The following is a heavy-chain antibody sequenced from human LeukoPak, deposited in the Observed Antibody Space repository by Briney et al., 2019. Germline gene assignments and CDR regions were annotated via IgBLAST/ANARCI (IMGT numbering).Heavy chain of an antibody. CDR2: IIPIFGTA. Sequence: SVKVSCKASGGTFSSYAISWVRQAPGQGLEWMGGIIPIFGTANYAQKFQGRVTITADESTSTAYMGLSSLRSEDTAVYYCARDAEPYYYGSGSYLYYFDYWGQGTLVTVSS. CDR3: ARDAEPYYYGSGSYLYYFDY. CDR1: GGTFSSYA. V-gene: IGHV1-69*13. J-gene: IGHJ4*02. D-gene: IGHD3-10*01.